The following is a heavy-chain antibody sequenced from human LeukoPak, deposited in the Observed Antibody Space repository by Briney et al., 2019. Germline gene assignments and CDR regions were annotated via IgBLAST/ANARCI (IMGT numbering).Heavy chain of an antibody. CDR3: ATIGDVVVPAADY. J-gene: IGHJ4*02. D-gene: IGHD2-2*01. CDR2: ISSSGSTI. Sequence: GGSLRLSCAASGFTFSDYYMSWIRQAPGKGPEWVSYISSSGSTIYYADSVKGRFTISRDNAKNSLYLQMNSLRAEDTAVYYCATIGDVVVPAADYWGQGTLVTVSS. CDR1: GFTFSDYY. V-gene: IGHV3-11*01.